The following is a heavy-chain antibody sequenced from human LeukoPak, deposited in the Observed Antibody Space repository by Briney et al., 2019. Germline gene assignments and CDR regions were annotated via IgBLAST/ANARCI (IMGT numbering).Heavy chain of an antibody. CDR2: ISAGGGST. CDR1: GFTFSSYA. D-gene: IGHD3-10*01. V-gene: IGHV3-23*01. Sequence: GGSLRLSCAASGFTFSSYAMSWVRQAPGKGLEWVSAISAGGGSTYYADSVKGRFTISRDNSKNTLYLQMNSLRVEDTAVYYCAKWYGSGSSAYHFDHWGQGSLVTVSS. J-gene: IGHJ4*02. CDR3: AKWYGSGSSAYHFDH.